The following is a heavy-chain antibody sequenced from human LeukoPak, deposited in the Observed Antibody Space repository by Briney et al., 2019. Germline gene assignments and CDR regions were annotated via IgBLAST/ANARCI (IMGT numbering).Heavy chain of an antibody. V-gene: IGHV4-30-2*01. CDR1: GGSISRGGYS. CDR3: ARGWLQFYWYFDL. J-gene: IGHJ2*01. CDR2: IYHSGST. Sequence: SETLSLTCAVSGGSISRGGYSWSWIRQPPGKGLEWIGYIYHSGSTYYNPSLKSRVTISVDRSKNQFSLKLTSVTAADTAVYYCARGWLQFYWYFDLWGRGTLVTVSS. D-gene: IGHD5-24*01.